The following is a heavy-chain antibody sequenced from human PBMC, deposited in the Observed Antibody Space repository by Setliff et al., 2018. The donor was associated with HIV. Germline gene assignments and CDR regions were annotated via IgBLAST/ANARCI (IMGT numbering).Heavy chain of an antibody. CDR2: IGSSNHGI. V-gene: IGHV3-48*04. J-gene: IGHJ4*02. CDR1: GFNFKTYG. Sequence: GGSLRLSCAASGFNFKTYGMTWVRQAPGKGLDWVAHIGSSNHGIHYTASVQGRFTVSRDNANNLLFLQMNNLRAEDTAVYYCARDLDYYFDYWGQGTLVTVSS. CDR3: ARDLDYYFDY. D-gene: IGHD1-1*01.